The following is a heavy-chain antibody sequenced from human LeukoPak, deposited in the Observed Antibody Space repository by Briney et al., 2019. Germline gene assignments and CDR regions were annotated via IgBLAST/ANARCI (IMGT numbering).Heavy chain of an antibody. J-gene: IGHJ4*02. CDR3: ARGHSGSYYGY. Sequence: SETLSLTCTVSGSSINNFYWTWIRQPAGKGLEWIGRIQASGSTNYNPSLKSRVTMSLDTSKNQFSLSLCSVTAADTAVYYCARGHSGSYYGYWGQGTLVTVSS. V-gene: IGHV4-4*07. CDR2: IQASGST. D-gene: IGHD5-12*01. CDR1: GSSINNFY.